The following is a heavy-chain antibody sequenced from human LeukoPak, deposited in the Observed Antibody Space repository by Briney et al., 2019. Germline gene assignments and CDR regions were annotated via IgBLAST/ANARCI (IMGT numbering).Heavy chain of an antibody. D-gene: IGHD3-3*02. CDR2: FIYNGAIT. J-gene: IGHJ4*02. Sequence: GSLRLPSATSGFTFVDYGLSWVRRAPGKGREWLCAFIYNGAITDSADSVKGRFTISRDNAKTSLYLRMDSLRAEDTALYYCARDRLGPSFSVSHFDLWGQGTLVTVSS. CDR3: ARDRLGPSFSVSHFDL. V-gene: IGHV3-20*03. CDR1: GFTFVDYG.